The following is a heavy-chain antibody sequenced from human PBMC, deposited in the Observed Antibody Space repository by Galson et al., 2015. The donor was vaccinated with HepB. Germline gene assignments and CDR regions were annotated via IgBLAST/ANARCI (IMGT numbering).Heavy chain of an antibody. V-gene: IGHV4-30-2*01. CDR1: GGSISSGGYS. CDR3: ARGILLYCSGGSCYSNWFDP. Sequence: TLSLTCAVSGGSISSGGYSWSWIRQPPGKGLEWIGYIYHSGSTYYNPSLKSRVTISVDRSKNQFSLKLSSVTAADTAVYYCARGILLYCSGGSCYSNWFDPWGQGTLVTVSS. D-gene: IGHD2-15*01. CDR2: IYHSGST. J-gene: IGHJ5*02.